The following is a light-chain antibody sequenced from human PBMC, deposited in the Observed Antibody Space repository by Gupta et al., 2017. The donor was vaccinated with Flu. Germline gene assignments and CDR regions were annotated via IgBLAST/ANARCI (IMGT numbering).Light chain of an antibody. CDR1: QSINNY. Sequence: VLTQSPGPLALSPGERATLSCRASQSINNYIAWYQQKPGHAPRLLIYDASNRAAGTPPRCSGRGAGTYFALTISGLEPEDSAIYYCHQRSNWQMFGQGTKVEIK. V-gene: IGKV3-11*01. CDR3: HQRSNWQM. J-gene: IGKJ1*01. CDR2: DAS.